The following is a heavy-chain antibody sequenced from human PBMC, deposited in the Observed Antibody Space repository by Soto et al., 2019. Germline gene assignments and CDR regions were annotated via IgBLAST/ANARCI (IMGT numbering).Heavy chain of an antibody. CDR1: GGSISSGGYS. D-gene: IGHD1-26*01. V-gene: IGHV4-30-2*01. J-gene: IGHJ3*02. CDR2: IYHSGST. Sequence: SETLSLTCAVSGGSISSGGYSWSWIRQPPGKGLEWIGYIYHSGSTYYNPSLKSRVTISVDRSKNQFSLKLSSVTAADTAVYYCARARSGSYRTIDAFDIWGQGTMVTVS. CDR3: ARARSGSYRTIDAFDI.